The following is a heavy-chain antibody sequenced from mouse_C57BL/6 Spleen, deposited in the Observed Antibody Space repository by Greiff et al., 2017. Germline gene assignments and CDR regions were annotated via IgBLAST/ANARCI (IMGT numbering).Heavy chain of an antibody. CDR2: IYPGDGDT. CDR3: ARGYGNDLAWFAY. V-gene: IGHV1-82*01. Sequence: QVQLQQSGPELVKPGASVKISCKASGYAFSSSWMNWVKQRPGKGLEWIGRIYPGDGDTNYNGKFKGKATLTADKSSSTAYMQLSSLTSEDSAVYFCARGYGNDLAWFAYWGQGTLVTVSA. D-gene: IGHD2-10*02. CDR1: GYAFSSSW. J-gene: IGHJ3*01.